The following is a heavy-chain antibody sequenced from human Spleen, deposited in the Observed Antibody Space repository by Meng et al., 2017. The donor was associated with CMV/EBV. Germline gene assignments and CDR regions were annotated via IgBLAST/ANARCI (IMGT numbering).Heavy chain of an antibody. D-gene: IGHD1-26*01. CDR2: ISGDGTTT. CDR3: ARGPRWDTYHFDV. Sequence: GGSLRLSCAASGFTFSTYWMHWIRQAPGKGLVWVSRISGDGTTTTYADSVRGRFTISRDNSKNTLSLEMNSLRVEDTAVYYCARGPRWDTYHFDVWGQGTLVTVSS. J-gene: IGHJ4*02. CDR1: GFTFSTYW. V-gene: IGHV3-74*01.